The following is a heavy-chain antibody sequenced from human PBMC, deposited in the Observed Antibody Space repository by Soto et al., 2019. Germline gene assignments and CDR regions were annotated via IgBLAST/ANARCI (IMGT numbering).Heavy chain of an antibody. J-gene: IGHJ4*02. CDR3: ARGLIFYGDYDY. V-gene: IGHV4-30-4*01. Sequence: PSETLSLTCTVSGGSISSGDYYWSWIRQPPGKGLEWIGYIYYSGSTYYNPSLKSRVTISVDTSKNQFSLKLSSVTAADTAVYYCARGLIFYGDYDYWGQGTLVTVSS. CDR1: GGSISSGDYY. CDR2: IYYSGST. D-gene: IGHD4-17*01.